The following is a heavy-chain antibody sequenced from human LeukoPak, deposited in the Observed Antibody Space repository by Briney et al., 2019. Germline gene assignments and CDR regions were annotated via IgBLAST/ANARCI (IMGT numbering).Heavy chain of an antibody. Sequence: SETLSLTCTVSSGSISSNNYYWGWIRQPPGKGLEWIGSIYYTGSTFYNPPLKGRVTMSLDALKNQFTLKVTSVTATDTAVYYCARLVSYDVLTENFYKYYMDVWGKGTTVTVSS. V-gene: IGHV4-39*01. CDR2: IYYTGST. CDR1: SGSISSNNYY. J-gene: IGHJ6*03. D-gene: IGHD3-9*01. CDR3: ARLVSYDVLTENFYKYYMDV.